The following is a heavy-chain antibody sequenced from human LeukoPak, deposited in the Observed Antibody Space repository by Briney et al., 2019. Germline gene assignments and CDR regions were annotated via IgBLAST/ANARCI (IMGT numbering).Heavy chain of an antibody. V-gene: IGHV3-11*04. J-gene: IGHJ4*02. Sequence: GGSLRLSCAASGFTFSDYYMTWTRQAPGKGLEWVSYISKSGSTIYYADSVKGRFTMSRDNAKNSLYLQMNSLRAEDTAVYYCARGRSYYDSNGPVDCWGQGTLVTVSS. CDR3: ARGRSYYDSNGPVDC. D-gene: IGHD3-22*01. CDR2: ISKSGSTI. CDR1: GFTFSDYY.